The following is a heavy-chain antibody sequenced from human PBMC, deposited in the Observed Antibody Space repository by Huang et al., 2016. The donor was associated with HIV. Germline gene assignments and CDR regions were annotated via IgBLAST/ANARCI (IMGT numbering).Heavy chain of an antibody. CDR3: ARGSAGVLWFGEM. Sequence: QERLVESGGGVVQPGRSLRLSCAASGFTFSSYAMHWVRQAPGKGREWGAVISYDGSNQHYVDSGKGRFTISRDNSKKMLYLQMNSLRMGDTAVYYCARGSAGVLWFGEMWGQGTLVTVSS. CDR2: ISYDGSNQ. V-gene: IGHV3-30*04. CDR1: GFTFSSYA. D-gene: IGHD3-10*01. J-gene: IGHJ4*02.